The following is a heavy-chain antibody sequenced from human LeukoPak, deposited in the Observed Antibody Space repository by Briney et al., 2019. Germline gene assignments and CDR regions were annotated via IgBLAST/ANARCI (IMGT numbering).Heavy chain of an antibody. CDR2: ITSSGSPI. D-gene: IGHD4-11*01. V-gene: IGHV3-11*04. CDR1: GFTFSDYY. J-gene: IGHJ3*02. Sequence: PGGSLRLSCAASGFTFSDYYMSWIRQAPGKGLEWVSCITSSGSPIYYADSVKGRFTISRDNANNSLYLQMNSLRAEDTAVYYCARLSLLTVTDLEAFDIWGQGTLVTVSS. CDR3: ARLSLLTVTDLEAFDI.